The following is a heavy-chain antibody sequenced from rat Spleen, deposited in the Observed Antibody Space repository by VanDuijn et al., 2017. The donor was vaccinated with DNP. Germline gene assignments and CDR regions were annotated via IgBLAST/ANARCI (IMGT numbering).Heavy chain of an antibody. CDR1: GFTFSDYY. J-gene: IGHJ2*01. Sequence: EVQLVESGGDFVQPGRSLKLSCAASGFTFSDYYMAWVRQAPTKGLEWVAYITYDGGNTYYRDSVKGRFTISRDNGKSTLYLQMDSLRSEDTATYYCAKDAFDYWGQGVMVTVSS. CDR3: AKDAFDY. V-gene: IGHV5-20*01. CDR2: ITYDGGNT.